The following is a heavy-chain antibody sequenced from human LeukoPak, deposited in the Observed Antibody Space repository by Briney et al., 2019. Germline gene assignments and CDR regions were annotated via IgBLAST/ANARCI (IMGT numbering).Heavy chain of an antibody. Sequence: PSETLSLTCTVSGGSISSYYWSWIRQPPGKGLEWIGYIYYSGSTNYNPSLKSRVTISVDTSKNQFSLKLSSVTAADTAVYYCARHSGTYYVRGDWFDPWGQGTLVTVSS. CDR1: GGSISSYY. V-gene: IGHV4-59*08. CDR2: IYYSGST. CDR3: ARHSGTYYVRGDWFDP. J-gene: IGHJ5*02. D-gene: IGHD1-26*01.